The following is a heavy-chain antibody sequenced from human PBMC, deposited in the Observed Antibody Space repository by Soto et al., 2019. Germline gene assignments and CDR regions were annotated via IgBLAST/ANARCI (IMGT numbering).Heavy chain of an antibody. CDR1: GCTFTNYF. D-gene: IGHD3-3*01. CDR2: INPGNRIT. CDR3: AKDPNYYDFWAGSYFFHGFDV. V-gene: IGHV1-46*01. J-gene: IGHJ6*02. Sequence: DAVMGTCKKSGCTFTNYFVHWVRQAPGQGLEWMGAINPGNRITNYALKFQGRVTMTRDTSTNTVYLELSSLRSEDTAVYSCAKDPNYYDFWAGSYFFHGFDVCSQG.